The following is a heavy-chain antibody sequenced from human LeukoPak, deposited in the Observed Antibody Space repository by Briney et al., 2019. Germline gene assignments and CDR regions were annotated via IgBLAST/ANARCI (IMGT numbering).Heavy chain of an antibody. Sequence: SETLSLTCTVSGGSVSSGSYYWSWIWQPPGKGLEWIGYIYYSGNTNYVPSLKSRVTISVDTSKNQFSLKLSSVTAADTAVYYCARSSNYGDELDYWGQGTLVTVSS. D-gene: IGHD4-11*01. CDR1: GGSVSSGSYY. V-gene: IGHV4-61*01. CDR2: IYYSGNT. CDR3: ARSSNYGDELDY. J-gene: IGHJ4*02.